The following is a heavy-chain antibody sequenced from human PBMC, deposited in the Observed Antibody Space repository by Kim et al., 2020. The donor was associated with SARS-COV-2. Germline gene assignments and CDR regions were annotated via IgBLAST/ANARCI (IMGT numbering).Heavy chain of an antibody. J-gene: IGHJ3*01. CDR1: GFTFRDYS. CDR2: NRSNGNGENT. Sequence: GGSLRLSCAASGFTFRDYSMSWVRQAPGKGLEWVGMNRSNGNGENTEYAASVKGRFTISSAESKVYLYLQMHSLKTADTAVCYCPSAVDV. V-gene: IGHV3-72*01. CDR3: PSAVDV.